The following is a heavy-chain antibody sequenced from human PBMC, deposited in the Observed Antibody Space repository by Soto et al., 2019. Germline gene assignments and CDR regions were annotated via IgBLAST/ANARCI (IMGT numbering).Heavy chain of an antibody. J-gene: IGHJ5*02. CDR3: PRLSTLVVPAALILAT. V-gene: IGHV3-23*01. CDR2: LNGNGDHT. CDR1: GFSFEKHA. Sequence: GGSLRLSCEGSGFSFEKHAMSWVRQAPGKGLEWVAGLNGNGDHTYYAPSVRGRFTIYRDNSKKTVFLQMNSLRADDTGVYYCPRLSTLVVPAALILATWGQGTRATVSS. D-gene: IGHD2-2*01.